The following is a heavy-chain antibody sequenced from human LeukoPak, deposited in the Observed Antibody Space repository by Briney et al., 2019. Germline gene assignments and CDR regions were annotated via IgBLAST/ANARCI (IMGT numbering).Heavy chain of an antibody. CDR2: IIPIFGTA. CDR1: GYTFTGYY. J-gene: IGHJ3*02. D-gene: IGHD5-24*01. V-gene: IGHV1-69*05. CDR3: ARVAVGLERWLQLGTFDI. Sequence: SVKVSCKASGYTFTGYYIHWVRQAPGQGLEWMGGIIPIFGTANYAQKFRGRVTITTDESTSTAYMELSSLRSEDTAVYYCARVAVGLERWLQLGTFDIWGQGTMVTVSS.